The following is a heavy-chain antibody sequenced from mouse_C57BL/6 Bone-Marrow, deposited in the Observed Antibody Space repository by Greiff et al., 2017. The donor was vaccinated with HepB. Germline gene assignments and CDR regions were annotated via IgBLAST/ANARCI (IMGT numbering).Heavy chain of an antibody. CDR2: ISDGGSYT. V-gene: IGHV5-4*01. J-gene: IGHJ3*01. Sequence: EVQLQESGGGLVKPGGSLKLSCAASGFTFSSYAMSWVRQTPEKRLEWVATISDGGSYTYYPDNVKGRFTISRDNAKNNLYLQMSHLKSEDTAMYYCARDRAYYSNFWFAYWGQGTLVTVSA. D-gene: IGHD2-5*01. CDR3: ARDRAYYSNFWFAY. CDR1: GFTFSSYA.